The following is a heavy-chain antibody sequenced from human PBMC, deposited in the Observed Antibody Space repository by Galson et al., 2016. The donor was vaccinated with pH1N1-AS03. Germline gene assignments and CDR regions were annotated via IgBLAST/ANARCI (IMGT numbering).Heavy chain of an antibody. J-gene: IGHJ2*01. Sequence: SVKVSCKASGYTFSNFGMSWVRQAPGQGLEWMGWISPQNGNTQYEQRLEGRVTMTTDTSTSTAYMELWSLTYDDTAVYYCARIVVVTPSYWYFDLWGRGTLVTVSS. CDR2: ISPQNGNT. D-gene: IGHD2-21*02. CDR1: GYTFSNFG. V-gene: IGHV1-18*04. CDR3: ARIVVVTPSYWYFDL.